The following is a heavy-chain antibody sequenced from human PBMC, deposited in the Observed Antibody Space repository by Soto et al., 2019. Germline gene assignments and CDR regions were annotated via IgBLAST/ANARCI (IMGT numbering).Heavy chain of an antibody. J-gene: IGHJ4*02. Sequence: GGSLRLSCAASGCTFSSYAMIWVRQAPGKGLEWVSSISGSGGSTYYADSVKGRFTISRDNSKNTLYLQMTSLRAEDTAVYYCAKTPDVKYSSSFDSWGQGTLVTVSS. CDR1: GCTFSSYA. V-gene: IGHV3-23*01. CDR3: AKTPDVKYSSSFDS. CDR2: ISGSGGST. D-gene: IGHD6-13*01.